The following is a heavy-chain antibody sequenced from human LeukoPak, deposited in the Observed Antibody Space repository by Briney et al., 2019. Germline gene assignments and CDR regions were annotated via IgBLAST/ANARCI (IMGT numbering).Heavy chain of an antibody. Sequence: GGSLRLSCAASGFTFSSYGMHWVRQAPGKGLEWVAFIRYDGSNKYYADSVKGRFTISRDNSKNTLYLQMNSLRAEDTAVYYCAKPIAAAGTSGAYYYMDVWGKGTTVTISS. D-gene: IGHD6-13*01. CDR1: GFTFSSYG. CDR2: IRYDGSNK. V-gene: IGHV3-30*02. J-gene: IGHJ6*03. CDR3: AKPIAAAGTSGAYYYMDV.